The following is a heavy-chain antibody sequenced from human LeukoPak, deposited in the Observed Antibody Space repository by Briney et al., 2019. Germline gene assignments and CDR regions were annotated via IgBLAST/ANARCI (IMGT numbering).Heavy chain of an antibody. CDR2: VYYTGST. Sequence: SERHSPTCSVSGGSVSNYYWSWTRQPPGKGLEWIGYVYYTGSTNYNPSLRSRVTMFEDKSKNQFSLRLYSVTVADTAVYYCARHFEYSSSSYVNYWGQGTLVTVSS. V-gene: IGHV4-59*08. CDR1: GGSVSNYY. CDR3: ARHFEYSSSSYVNY. D-gene: IGHD6-6*01. J-gene: IGHJ4*02.